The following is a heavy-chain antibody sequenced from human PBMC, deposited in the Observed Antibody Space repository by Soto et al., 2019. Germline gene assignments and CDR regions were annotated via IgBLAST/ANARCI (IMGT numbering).Heavy chain of an antibody. CDR1: GVSLSTNP. CDR3: ARRDSGGFYRFFDS. CDR2: TGSGTGPG. Sequence: SVKVSCKASGVSLSTNPISWVRQAPGQGLEWMGGTGSGTGPGNHAQKFQGRLTVTADKSTSTVYMELTNLSSEDTAVYYCARRDSGGFYRFFDSWGQGTLVTVSS. J-gene: IGHJ4*02. D-gene: IGHD2-15*01. V-gene: IGHV1-69*06.